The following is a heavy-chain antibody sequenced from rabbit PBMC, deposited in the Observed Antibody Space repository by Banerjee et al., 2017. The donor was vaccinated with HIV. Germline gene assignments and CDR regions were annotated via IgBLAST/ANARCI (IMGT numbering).Heavy chain of an antibody. V-gene: IGHV1S40*01. CDR2: IGAGSSGNG. CDR1: GFTISSGYY. D-gene: IGHD2-1*01. CDR3: ARSVGDYSGIPDTYYDL. J-gene: IGHJ4*01. Sequence: QSLEESGGGLVQPEGSLTLTCTASGFTISSGYYMCWVRQAPGKGLEWIACIGAGSSGNGVYASWAKGQSTISKTSSTTVTLQMTSLTAADTATYFCARSVGDYSGIPDTYYDLWGPGTLVTVS.